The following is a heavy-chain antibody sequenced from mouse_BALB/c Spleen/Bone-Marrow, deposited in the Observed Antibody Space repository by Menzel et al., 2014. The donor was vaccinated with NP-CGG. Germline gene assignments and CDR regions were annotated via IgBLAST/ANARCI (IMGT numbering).Heavy chain of an antibody. CDR1: GFDFSGYW. J-gene: IGHJ1*01. V-gene: IGHV4-1*02. Sequence: EVQLQESGGGLVQPGGSLKLSCAASGFDFSGYWMSWVRQAPGKGLGWIGEINPDSSTINYTPSLKDKFIISRDNAKNTLYLQMSKVRSEDTALYYCARLNYYGSLFVWGAGTTVTVSS. CDR3: ARLNYYGSLFV. D-gene: IGHD1-1*01. CDR2: INPDSSTI.